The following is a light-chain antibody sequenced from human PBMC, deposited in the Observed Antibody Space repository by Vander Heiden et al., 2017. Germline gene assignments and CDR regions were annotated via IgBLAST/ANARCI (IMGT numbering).Light chain of an antibody. CDR1: QSLLHSNGYTY. Sequence: DIVMTQSPLSLPVTPGEPASISCRSSQSLLHSNGYTYLDWYLQKPGQAPQLLIYLGANRASGVPDRFSGSGSGTDFTLKISRVEAEDVGVYYCMQALQTPQVTFGGGTKVEIK. CDR2: LGA. V-gene: IGKV2-28*01. J-gene: IGKJ4*01. CDR3: MQALQTPQVT.